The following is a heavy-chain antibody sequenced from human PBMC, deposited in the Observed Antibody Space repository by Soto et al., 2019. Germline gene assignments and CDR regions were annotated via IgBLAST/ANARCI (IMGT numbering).Heavy chain of an antibody. CDR3: ATERTYSDSSVLHY. D-gene: IGHD3-22*01. J-gene: IGHJ4*02. V-gene: IGHV3-21*01. CDR2: ISSSSNYK. CDR1: GFTFSSYN. Sequence: PGGSLRLSCAASGFTFSSYNMNWVRQAPGKGLEWVSSISSSSNYKYYADSVKGRFTISRDNSKNTLYLQMNSLRAEDTAVYYCATERTYSDSSVLHYWGQGTLVTVSS.